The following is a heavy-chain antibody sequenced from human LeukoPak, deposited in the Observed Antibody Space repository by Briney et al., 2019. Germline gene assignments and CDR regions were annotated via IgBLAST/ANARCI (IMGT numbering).Heavy chain of an antibody. Sequence: PGGSLRLSCAASGFTFSSYAMHWVRQAPGKGLEYVSAISSNGDSTYYANSVKGTFTISRDNSKNTLYLQMGSLRPEDMVVYYCARARMPSGDLYYYGMDVWGQGTTVTVSS. CDR2: ISSNGDST. V-gene: IGHV3-64*01. J-gene: IGHJ6*02. CDR1: GFTFSSYA. CDR3: ARARMPSGDLYYYGMDV. D-gene: IGHD3-10*01.